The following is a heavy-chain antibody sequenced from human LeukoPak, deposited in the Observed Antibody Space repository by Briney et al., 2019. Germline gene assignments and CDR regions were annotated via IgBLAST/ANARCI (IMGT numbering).Heavy chain of an antibody. CDR3: ARSGGLFYFDF. CDR1: GGSMSNYY. J-gene: IGHJ4*02. CDR2: IYYGGST. Sequence: PSETLSLTCTVSGGSMSNYYWSWIRLPPGKGLEWIAYIYYGGSTTSNPSLTSRVTISVDTSKNQFSLKLSSVTAADSAFYYCARSGGLFYFDFWGQGTLVTVSS. D-gene: IGHD4-23*01. V-gene: IGHV4-59*01.